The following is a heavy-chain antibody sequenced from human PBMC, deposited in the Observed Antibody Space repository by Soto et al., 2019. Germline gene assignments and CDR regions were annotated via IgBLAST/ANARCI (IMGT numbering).Heavy chain of an antibody. J-gene: IGHJ4*02. D-gene: IGHD3-10*02. CDR3: ARGCLGRYLLDS. CDR1: GFSFSSYW. V-gene: IGHV3-74*01. Sequence: EVQLVESGGGLVQPGRSLRLSCTASGFSFSSYWIHWVRQPPGKGLEWLSRIKGDEYTMDYADSVRGRFTMSRYNAKNTVYLQIGSLRVEETAVYNCARGCLGRYLLDSWGQGTLVTVSS. CDR2: IKGDEYTM.